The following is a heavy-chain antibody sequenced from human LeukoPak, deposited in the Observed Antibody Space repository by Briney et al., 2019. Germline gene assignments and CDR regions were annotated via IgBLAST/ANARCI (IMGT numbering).Heavy chain of an antibody. V-gene: IGHV3-33*01. D-gene: IGHD4-17*01. Sequence: PGGSLRLSCAVSGFTFNTYGMHWVRQAPGKGLEWVAVIWSDGSYKYYADSVKGRFTISRDSFKNMLYLEMNSLRAEDTAVYYCARSTTVTTNNWFDPWGQGTLVTVSS. CDR3: ARSTTVTTNNWFDP. CDR2: IWSDGSYK. J-gene: IGHJ5*02. CDR1: GFTFNTYG.